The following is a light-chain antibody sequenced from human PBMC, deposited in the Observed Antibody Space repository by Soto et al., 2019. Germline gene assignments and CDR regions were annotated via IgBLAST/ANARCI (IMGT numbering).Light chain of an antibody. Sequence: DIQMTQSPSSLSASVGDRVTITCQASQDISNYLNWYQQKSGKPPKLLIYDASNLETGVPPRFSGAGSGTEFALTISGLQPEDVATYYCQQYDDLPSTFGGGTKV. V-gene: IGKV1-33*01. CDR3: QQYDDLPST. J-gene: IGKJ4*01. CDR2: DAS. CDR1: QDISNY.